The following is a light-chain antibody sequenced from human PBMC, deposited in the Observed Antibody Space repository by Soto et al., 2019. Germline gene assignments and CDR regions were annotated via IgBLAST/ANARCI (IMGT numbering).Light chain of an antibody. V-gene: IGKV2-28*01. J-gene: IGKJ5*01. CDR2: FGS. CDR3: MQALQSLT. Sequence: EIVMTQSPLTLPVTPGEPASIACRSSQSLLYNNTYNYLDWYVQKPGQSPQLLIYFGSNRAPGVPARFSGSGSGTDFPLKINRVEAEDVGTYYCMQALQSLTFGQGTRLEIK. CDR1: QSLLYNNTYNY.